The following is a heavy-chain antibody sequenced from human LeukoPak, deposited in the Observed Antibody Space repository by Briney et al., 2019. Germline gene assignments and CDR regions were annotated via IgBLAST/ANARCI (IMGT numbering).Heavy chain of an antibody. CDR1: GGSISSGGYY. V-gene: IGHV4-30-4*01. CDR2: IYYSGST. CDR3: ARNPYYYYGMDV. J-gene: IGHJ6*02. D-gene: IGHD1-14*01. Sequence: SQTLSLTCTVSGGSISSGGYYWSWIRQPPGKGLEWIGYIYYSGSTYYNPSLKSRVTISVDTSKNQFSLKLSSVTAADTAVYYCARNPYYYYGMDVWGQGTTVTVSS.